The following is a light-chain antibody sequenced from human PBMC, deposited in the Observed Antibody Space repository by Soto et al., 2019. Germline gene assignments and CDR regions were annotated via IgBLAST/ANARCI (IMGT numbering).Light chain of an antibody. CDR1: QSVSSS. CDR2: GAS. CDR3: HQYSNWPWT. J-gene: IGKJ1*01. V-gene: IGKV3-15*01. Sequence: EIVMTQSPATLSVSPGERATLSCRASQSVSSSLAWYQQKPGQAPRLLMYGASTRATGIPARFSGSGSGTEFTLTISSLQSEDSAVYHCHQYSNWPWTFGQGTKVEIK.